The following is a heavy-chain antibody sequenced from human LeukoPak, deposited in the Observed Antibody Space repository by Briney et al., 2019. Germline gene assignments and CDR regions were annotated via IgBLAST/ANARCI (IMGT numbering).Heavy chain of an antibody. D-gene: IGHD3-22*01. CDR3: AKGVNTISFTFDY. Sequence: GGSLRLSCAASGFIFHDYSMHWARQTPGKGLEWVSLISGDGVTTYYADSVKGLFTISRDNHEDSLYLQMNSLKPEDTAFYYCAKGVNTISFTFDYWGRGNLVTVSS. J-gene: IGHJ4*02. CDR2: ISGDGVTT. V-gene: IGHV3-43*02. CDR1: GFIFHDYS.